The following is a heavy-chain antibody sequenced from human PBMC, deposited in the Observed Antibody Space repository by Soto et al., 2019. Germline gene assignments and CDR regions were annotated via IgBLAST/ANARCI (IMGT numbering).Heavy chain of an antibody. D-gene: IGHD3-10*01. Sequence: QVQLVQSGAEVKKPGSSVKVSCKASGGTFSSYAISWVRQAPGQGLEWMGGIIPIFGTANYAQKFQGRVTITADESTSTAYMELSSPRSEDTAVYYCARGAEDLWSGAPPGYYYYGMDVWGQGTTVTVSS. J-gene: IGHJ6*02. CDR1: GGTFSSYA. CDR2: IIPIFGTA. V-gene: IGHV1-69*01. CDR3: ARGAEDLWSGAPPGYYYYGMDV.